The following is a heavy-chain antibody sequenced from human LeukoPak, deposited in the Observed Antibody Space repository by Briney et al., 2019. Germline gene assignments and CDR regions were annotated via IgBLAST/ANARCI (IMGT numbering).Heavy chain of an antibody. J-gene: IGHJ4*02. CDR1: GDSISTYF. Sequence: SETLSLTCTVSGDSISTYFWSWIRQPAGKGLEWIGRIYASGSTSYNPSLKSRVTMSVDTSKNHFSLNLSSVTAADTAVYYCAGQTSVAGLGYWGQGTLVTVSS. CDR2: IYASGST. D-gene: IGHD6-19*01. CDR3: AGQTSVAGLGY. V-gene: IGHV4-4*07.